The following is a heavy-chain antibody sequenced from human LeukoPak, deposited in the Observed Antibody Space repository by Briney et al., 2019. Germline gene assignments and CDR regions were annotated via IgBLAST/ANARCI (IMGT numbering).Heavy chain of an antibody. CDR3: ARSLLPVAASRGNDAFDI. Sequence: ASVKVSCKASGYTFTAYYMHWVRQAPGQGLERMGWINPSGGSTSYAQKFQGRVTMTRDTSTSTVYMELSSLRSEDTAVYYCARSLLPVAASRGNDAFDIWGQGTMVTVSS. J-gene: IGHJ3*02. V-gene: IGHV1-46*01. CDR2: INPSGGST. D-gene: IGHD2-15*01. CDR1: GYTFTAYY.